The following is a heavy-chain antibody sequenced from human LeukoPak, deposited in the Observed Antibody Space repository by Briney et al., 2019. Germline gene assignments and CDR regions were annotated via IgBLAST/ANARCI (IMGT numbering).Heavy chain of an antibody. J-gene: IGHJ4*02. V-gene: IGHV4-30-2*01. CDR3: ARTRFGELLSLDY. CDR2: IYHSGST. CDR1: GGSISSGGYS. D-gene: IGHD3-10*01. Sequence: SQTLSLTCAVSGGSISSGGYSWSRIRQPPGKGLEWIGYIYHSGSTYYNPSLKSRVTISVDRSKNQFSLKLSSVTAADTAVYYCARTRFGELLSLDYWGQGTLVTVSS.